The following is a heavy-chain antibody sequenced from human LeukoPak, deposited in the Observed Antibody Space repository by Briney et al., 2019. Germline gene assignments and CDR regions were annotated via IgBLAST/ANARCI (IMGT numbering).Heavy chain of an antibody. CDR1: EFTFSTYA. CDR2: ISHDGSSN. Sequence: GGSLRLSCAASEFTFSTYAMHWVRQAPGKGLEWVAVISHDGSSNYYADSVMGRFTISRDNSKNTLYLQMHTLRAEDTAVYYCARGNGALGPVPPAMPPYYYSGMDVWGQGTTVTVSS. D-gene: IGHD2-2*01. V-gene: IGHV3-30*04. CDR3: ARGNGALGPVPPAMPPYYYSGMDV. J-gene: IGHJ6*02.